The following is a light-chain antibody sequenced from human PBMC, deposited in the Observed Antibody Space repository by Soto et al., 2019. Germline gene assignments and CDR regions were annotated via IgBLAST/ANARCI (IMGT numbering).Light chain of an antibody. CDR2: DAS. Sequence: DIQMTQSPSSLSTSVGDSVAITCQASQDIRNNLNWYQQKQGKAPKPLIYDASNLETGVPSRFSGSGSGTDFTLTISSLQPDDGATYYCQQFDELPRTFGQRTKLEIK. CDR1: QDIRNN. J-gene: IGKJ2*01. CDR3: QQFDELPRT. V-gene: IGKV1-33*01.